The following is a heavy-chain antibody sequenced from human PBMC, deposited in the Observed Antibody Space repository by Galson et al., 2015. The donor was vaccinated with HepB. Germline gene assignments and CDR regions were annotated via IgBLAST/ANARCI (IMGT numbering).Heavy chain of an antibody. J-gene: IGHJ6*02. V-gene: IGHV3-33*01. CDR2: IYYDGTSK. CDR3: ARDGGSGSTPSVTTKNNNYYFGMDV. D-gene: IGHD3-10*01. CDR1: GFAFSRYG. Sequence: SLRLSCAASGFAFSRYGMHWFRQAPGKGLEWVAVIYYDGTSKYYAESAKGRFSISRDNSKNTLSLQVSSLRVEDTAVYYCARDGGSGSTPSVTTKNNNYYFGMDVWGQGTTVTVSS.